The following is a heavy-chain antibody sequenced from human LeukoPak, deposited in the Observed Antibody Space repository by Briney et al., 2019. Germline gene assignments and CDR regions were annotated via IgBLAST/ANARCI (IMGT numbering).Heavy chain of an antibody. V-gene: IGHV3-53*01. D-gene: IGHD3-3*01. Sequence: GGSLRLSCAASGFTVSINYMSWVRQAPGKGLEWVSVIYSGGSTYYADSVKGRFTISRDNAKNSLYLQMDSLTADDTAVYYCVRPYHDDSPTDWGQGTTVTVSS. CDR1: GFTVSINY. CDR3: VRPYHDDSPTD. J-gene: IGHJ6*02. CDR2: IYSGGST.